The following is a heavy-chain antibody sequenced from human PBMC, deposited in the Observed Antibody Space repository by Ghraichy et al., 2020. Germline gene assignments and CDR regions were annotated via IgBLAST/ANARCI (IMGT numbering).Heavy chain of an antibody. D-gene: IGHD3-16*01. CDR3: ARDAGWGLDALDI. J-gene: IGHJ3*02. Sequence: SQTLSLTCGISGDSVSSNSAAWNWIRQSPSRGLEWLGRTYYRSKWFDDYALSVKSRIVINSDTSKNQFFLHLNSVTPEDTAVYYCARDAGWGLDALDIWGQGTVVTVSS. V-gene: IGHV6-1*01. CDR1: GDSVSSNSAA. CDR2: TYYRSKWFD.